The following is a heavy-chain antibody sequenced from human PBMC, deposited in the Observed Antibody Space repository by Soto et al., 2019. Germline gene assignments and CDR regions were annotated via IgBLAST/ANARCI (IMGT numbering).Heavy chain of an antibody. V-gene: IGHV1-69*01. Sequence: QVQLVQSGAEVKKPGSSVKVSCKASGGTFSSYAISWVRQAPGHGLEWMGGIIPIFGTANYAQKFQGRVTIPADESTSTAYMELSSLRSADTAVSYCARRTVVATSDDYYYYGMDVGGQGTTVTVS. CDR3: ARRTVVATSDDYYYYGMDV. D-gene: IGHD5-12*01. CDR1: GGTFSSYA. CDR2: IIPIFGTA. J-gene: IGHJ6*02.